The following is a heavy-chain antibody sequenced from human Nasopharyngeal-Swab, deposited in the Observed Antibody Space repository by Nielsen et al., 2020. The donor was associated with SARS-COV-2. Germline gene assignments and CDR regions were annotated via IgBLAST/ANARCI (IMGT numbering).Heavy chain of an antibody. CDR3: ARDGSV. D-gene: IGHD3-10*01. CDR2: IYSGGNT. CDR1: GFIVSNTY. Sequence: GGSLRLSCAASGFIVSNTYLSWVRQAPGKGLEWVSLIYSGGNTYYADSVKGRFTISRDNAKNSVYLQMNSLRADDTAVYYCARDGSVWGQGTTVTVSS. V-gene: IGHV3-66*01. J-gene: IGHJ6*02.